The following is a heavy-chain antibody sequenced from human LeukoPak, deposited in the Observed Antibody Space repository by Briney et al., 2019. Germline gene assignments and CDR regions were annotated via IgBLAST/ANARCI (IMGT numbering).Heavy chain of an antibody. D-gene: IGHD3-22*01. Sequence: GESLKISCKGSGYSFTSYWIGWVRQMPGKGLEWMGIIYPGDSDTGYSPSFRGQVTISADKSISTAYLQWSSLKASDTAMYYCARLLGTMIVDSYYYYMDVWGKGTTVTISS. CDR1: GYSFTSYW. J-gene: IGHJ6*03. CDR2: IYPGDSDT. CDR3: ARLLGTMIVDSYYYYMDV. V-gene: IGHV5-51*01.